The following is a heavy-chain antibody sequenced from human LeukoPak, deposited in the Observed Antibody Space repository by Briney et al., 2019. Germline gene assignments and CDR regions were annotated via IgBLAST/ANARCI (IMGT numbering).Heavy chain of an antibody. Sequence: GGSLRLSCAASGFTFSSYSMNWVRQAPGKGLEWVSSISSSSSYIYYADSVKGRFTISRDNAKNSLYLQMNSLRAEDTAVYYCARGFFGVVSHAYWGQGTLVTVSS. D-gene: IGHD3-3*01. CDR1: GFTFSSYS. J-gene: IGHJ4*02. CDR3: ARGFFGVVSHAY. CDR2: ISSSSSYI. V-gene: IGHV3-21*01.